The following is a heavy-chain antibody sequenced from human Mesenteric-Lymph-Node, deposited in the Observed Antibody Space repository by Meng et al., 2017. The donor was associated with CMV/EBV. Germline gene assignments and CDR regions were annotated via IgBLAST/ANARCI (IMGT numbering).Heavy chain of an antibody. D-gene: IGHD2-2*01. V-gene: IGHV4-39*07. Sequence: SSSYYWGWIRQPPGKGLEWIGSIYYSGSTYYNPSLKSRVTISVDTSKNQFSLKLSSVTAADTAVYYCARESLIVVVPAARVGWFDPWGQGTLVTVSS. J-gene: IGHJ5*02. CDR2: IYYSGST. CDR3: ARESLIVVVPAARVGWFDP. CDR1: SSSYY.